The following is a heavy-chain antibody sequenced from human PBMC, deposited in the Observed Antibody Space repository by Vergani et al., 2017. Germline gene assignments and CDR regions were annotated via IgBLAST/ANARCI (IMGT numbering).Heavy chain of an antibody. V-gene: IGHV4-34*01. CDR3: ARVHFSECLLNTPNWFDP. J-gene: IGHJ5*02. Sequence: QVQLQQWGAGLLKPSETLSITCAVYGGSFSGYYWSWIRQPPGKGLEWIGEINHSGSTNYNPSLKSRVTISVDTSKNQFSLKLSSVTAADTAVYYCARVHFSECLLNTPNWFDPWGQGTLVTVSS. CDR2: INHSGST. CDR1: GGSFSGYY. D-gene: IGHD3-3*01.